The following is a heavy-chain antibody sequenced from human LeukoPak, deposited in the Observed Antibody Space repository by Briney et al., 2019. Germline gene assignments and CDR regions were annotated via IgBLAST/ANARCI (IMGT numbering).Heavy chain of an antibody. J-gene: IGHJ4*02. Sequence: ASVKASCKASGYTFTSYGISWVRQAPGQGLEWMGWISAYNGNTNYAQKLQGRVTMTTDTPTSTAYMELRSLRSDDTAVYYCARAPWRIAVAGTQSPLDYWGQGTLVTVSS. CDR3: ARAPWRIAVAGTQSPLDY. V-gene: IGHV1-18*01. CDR2: ISAYNGNT. D-gene: IGHD6-19*01. CDR1: GYTFTSYG.